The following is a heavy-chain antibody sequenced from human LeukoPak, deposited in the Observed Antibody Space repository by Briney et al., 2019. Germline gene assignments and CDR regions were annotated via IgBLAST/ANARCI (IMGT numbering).Heavy chain of an antibody. D-gene: IGHD3-9*01. CDR1: GGTFSNYA. CDR2: ISAYNGNT. Sequence: ASVKVSCKASGGTFSNYAISWVRQAPGQGLEWMGWISAYNGNTNYAQKLQGRVTMTTDTSTSTAYMELRSLRSDDTAVYYCARTGDYDILTGPSIDYWGQGTLVTVSS. V-gene: IGHV1-18*01. J-gene: IGHJ4*02. CDR3: ARTGDYDILTGPSIDY.